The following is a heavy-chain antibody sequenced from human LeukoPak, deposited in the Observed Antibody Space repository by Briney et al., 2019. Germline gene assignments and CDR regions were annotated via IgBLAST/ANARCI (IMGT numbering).Heavy chain of an antibody. Sequence: GGSLRLSCAASGFTFSSYSMNWVRQAPGKGLEWVSSISSSSSYIYYADSVKGRFTISRDNAKNSLYLQMNSLRAEDTAVYYCARDYYDSNFAVAWFGPWGQGTPVTVSS. CDR3: ARDYYDSNFAVAWFGP. J-gene: IGHJ5*02. CDR1: GFTFSSYS. CDR2: ISSSSSYI. D-gene: IGHD3-22*01. V-gene: IGHV3-21*01.